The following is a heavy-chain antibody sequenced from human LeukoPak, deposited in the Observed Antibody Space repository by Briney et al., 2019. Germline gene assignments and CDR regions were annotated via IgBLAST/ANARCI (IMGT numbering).Heavy chain of an antibody. Sequence: SETLSLTCTVSGGSISSSYWSWIRQPPGKGLEWIGYIYYSGSTHYSPSLESRVTISIDTSKKQFSLNLRSVNTADTAVYYCARVDLGGSGYFFDLWGQGALVTVSS. CDR2: IYYSGST. J-gene: IGHJ4*02. D-gene: IGHD3-22*01. CDR1: GGSISSSY. CDR3: ARVDLGGSGYFFDL. V-gene: IGHV4-59*01.